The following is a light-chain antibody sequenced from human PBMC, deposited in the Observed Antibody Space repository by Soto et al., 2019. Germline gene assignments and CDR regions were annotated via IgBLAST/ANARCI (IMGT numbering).Light chain of an antibody. J-gene: IGKJ5*01. CDR1: QSVSSY. CDR3: QQRSNWPPT. Sequence: EIVLTQSPATLSLSPGERATLSCRASQSVSSYLAWYQQKPGQAPRLLIYDASNRATGIPARFSGSGSGTDFTLTISSLENEDFAVYYCQQRSNWPPTFGQGTRREIK. CDR2: DAS. V-gene: IGKV3-11*01.